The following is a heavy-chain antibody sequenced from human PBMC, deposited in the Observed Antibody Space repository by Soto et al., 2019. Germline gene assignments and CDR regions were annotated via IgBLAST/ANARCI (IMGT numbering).Heavy chain of an antibody. V-gene: IGHV3-7*01. CDR1: GFTFSSYW. D-gene: IGHD4-4*01. Sequence: GGSLRLSCAASGFTFSSYWMSWVRQAPGKGLEWVANIKQDGSEKYYVDSVKGRFTISRDNAKNSLYLQMNSLRAEDTAVYYCARGKVGAYSNYIGYYYYYMDVWGKGTTVTVSS. J-gene: IGHJ6*03. CDR2: IKQDGSEK. CDR3: ARGKVGAYSNYIGYYYYYMDV.